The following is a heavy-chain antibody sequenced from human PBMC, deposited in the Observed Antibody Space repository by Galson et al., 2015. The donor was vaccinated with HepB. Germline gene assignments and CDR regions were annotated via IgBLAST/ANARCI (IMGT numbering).Heavy chain of an antibody. CDR3: ARASHDSSGYYDPSLGY. J-gene: IGHJ4*02. Sequence: SVKVSCKASGGTFSSYTISWVRQAPGQGLEWMGRIIPILGIANYAQKFQGRVTITADKSTSTAYMELSSLRSEDTAVYYCARASHDSSGYYDPSLGYWGQGTLVTVSS. CDR2: IIPILGIA. D-gene: IGHD3-22*01. V-gene: IGHV1-69*02. CDR1: GGTFSSYT.